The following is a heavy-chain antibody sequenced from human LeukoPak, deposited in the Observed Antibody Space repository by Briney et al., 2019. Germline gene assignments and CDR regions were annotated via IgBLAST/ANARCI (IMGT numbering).Heavy chain of an antibody. CDR1: GGSINNYY. Sequence: SETLSLTCNVSGGSINNYYWSWIRQPPGKGLEWIGYIYYSGSTNYNPSLKSRVTISVDTSKNQFSLMLSSVSAADTAVYYCARAVAGSFHYWGQGILVTVSS. D-gene: IGHD6-19*01. V-gene: IGHV4-59*01. J-gene: IGHJ4*02. CDR3: ARAVAGSFHY. CDR2: IYYSGST.